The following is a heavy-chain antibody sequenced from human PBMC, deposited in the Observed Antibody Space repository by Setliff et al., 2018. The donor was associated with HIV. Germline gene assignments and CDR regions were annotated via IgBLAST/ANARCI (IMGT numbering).Heavy chain of an antibody. J-gene: IGHJ3*01. CDR3: VRPRVFDSFDV. V-gene: IGHV1-18*01. Sequence: ASVKVSCKASGYTFTYYGITWLRQAPGQGPEWMGWISTYSGSTKYAENLQGRVTMTTDTSTSTVYLELKALTSDDTAVYYCVRPRVFDSFDVWGPGTMVTVSS. CDR2: ISTYSGST. CDR1: GYTFTYYG.